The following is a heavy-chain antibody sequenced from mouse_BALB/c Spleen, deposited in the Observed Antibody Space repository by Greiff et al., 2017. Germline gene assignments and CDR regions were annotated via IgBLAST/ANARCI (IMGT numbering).Heavy chain of an antibody. J-gene: IGHJ4*01. CDR2: INPNNGGT. V-gene: IGHV1-18*01. CDR1: GYTSTEYT. D-gene: IGHD2-2*01. Sequence: EVQLQESGPELVKPGASVKISCKTSGYTSTEYTMHWVKQSHGKSLEWIGGINPNNGGTSYNQKFKGKATLTVDKSSSTAYMELRSLTSEDSAVYYCARFGGYSPYYYAMDYWGQGTSVTVSS. CDR3: ARFGGYSPYYYAMDY.